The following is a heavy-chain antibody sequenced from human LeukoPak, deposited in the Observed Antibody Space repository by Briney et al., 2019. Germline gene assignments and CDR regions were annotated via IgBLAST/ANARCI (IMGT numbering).Heavy chain of an antibody. CDR1: GFTFDDYG. J-gene: IGHJ3*02. CDR2: INWNGGST. D-gene: IGHD4-23*01. V-gene: IGHV3-20*04. Sequence: GGSLRLSCAASGFTFDDYGMSWVRQAPGKGLEWVSGINWNGGSTGYADSVKGRFTISRDNAKNSLYLQMNSLRVEDTALYYCARDRRYGGNSLGNAFDIWGQGTMVTVSS. CDR3: ARDRRYGGNSLGNAFDI.